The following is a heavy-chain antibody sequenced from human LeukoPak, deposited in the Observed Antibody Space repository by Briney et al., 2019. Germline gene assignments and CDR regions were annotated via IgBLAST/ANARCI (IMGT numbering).Heavy chain of an antibody. CDR2: INWNGGST. J-gene: IGHJ6*03. CDR3: ARGGISIFGVVIYMDV. CDR1: GFSFDDYG. Sequence: GGSLRLSCAASGFSFDDYGMSWVRQAPGKGLEWVSGINWNGGSTGYADSVKGRFTISRDNAKNSLSLQRNSLRVEDTALYYCARGGISIFGVVIYMDVWGKGTTVTVSS. D-gene: IGHD3-3*01. V-gene: IGHV3-20*04.